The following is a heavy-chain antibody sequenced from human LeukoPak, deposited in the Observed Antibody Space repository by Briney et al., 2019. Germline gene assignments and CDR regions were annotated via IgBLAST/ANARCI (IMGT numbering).Heavy chain of an antibody. Sequence: GGSLRLSCAASGFIFSNYWMTWVRQAPGKALEWVANIKPDGSGDYYVDSLKGRFTISRDNAENSLFLQMNNLRVDDTAVYYCARSGGYGWDYWGQGAVVTVSS. CDR3: ARSGGYGWDY. CDR1: GFIFSNYW. D-gene: IGHD5-12*01. CDR2: IKPDGSGD. J-gene: IGHJ4*02. V-gene: IGHV3-7*01.